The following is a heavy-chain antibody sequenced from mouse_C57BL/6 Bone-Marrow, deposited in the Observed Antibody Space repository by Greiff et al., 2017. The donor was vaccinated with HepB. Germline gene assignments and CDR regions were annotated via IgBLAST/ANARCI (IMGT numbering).Heavy chain of an antibody. J-gene: IGHJ4*01. CDR2: ISYDGSN. D-gene: IGHD2-13*01. CDR3: ARSGVYLPAMDY. Sequence: EVQLVESGPGLVKPSQSLSLTCSVTGYSITSGYYWNWIRQFPGNKLEWMGYISYDGSNNYNPSLKNRISITRDTSKNQFFLKLNSVTTEDTATYYCARSGVYLPAMDYWGQGTSVTVSS. V-gene: IGHV3-6*01. CDR1: GYSITSGYY.